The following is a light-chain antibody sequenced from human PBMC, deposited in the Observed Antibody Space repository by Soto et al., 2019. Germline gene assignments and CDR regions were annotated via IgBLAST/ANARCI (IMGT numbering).Light chain of an antibody. CDR3: LQDYNYPFT. CDR1: QDIRND. V-gene: IGKV1-6*01. J-gene: IGKJ4*01. CDR2: AES. Sequence: ALQLTQSPSSLSSSLGDSVTIICRASQDIRNDLGWYQQKTGKAPKVLIYAESSLQSGVPSRFSGSGSGTDLNLTISRLQPEDFATYYCLQDYNYPFTCGGGTKVDIK.